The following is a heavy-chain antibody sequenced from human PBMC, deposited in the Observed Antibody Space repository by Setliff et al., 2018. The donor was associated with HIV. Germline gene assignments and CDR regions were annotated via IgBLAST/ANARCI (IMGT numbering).Heavy chain of an antibody. J-gene: IGHJ3*02. CDR1: GGSISSGGYY. D-gene: IGHD3-3*01. Sequence: SETLSLTCTVSGGSISSGGYYWSWIRQHPGKGLEWIGYIYYSGSTYYNPSLKSRVTISVDTSKNQFSLKLSSVTAADTAMYFCARESRNDFWSGYYRTFDIWGQGTTVTVSS. CDR2: IYYSGST. V-gene: IGHV4-31*03. CDR3: ARESRNDFWSGYYRTFDI.